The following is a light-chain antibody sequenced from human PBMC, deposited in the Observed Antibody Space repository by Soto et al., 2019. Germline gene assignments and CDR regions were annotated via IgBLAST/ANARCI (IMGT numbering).Light chain of an antibody. CDR2: EGS. Sequence: QSALTQPASVSGSPGQSITISCTGTSSDVGSYNLVSWYQQHPGKAPKLMIYEGSKRPSGVSNRFSGSKSGNTASLTISGLQAEDEGDYYCCSYAGSRTDVFGTGTKLTVL. J-gene: IGLJ1*01. CDR1: SSDVGSYNL. V-gene: IGLV2-23*01. CDR3: CSYAGSRTDV.